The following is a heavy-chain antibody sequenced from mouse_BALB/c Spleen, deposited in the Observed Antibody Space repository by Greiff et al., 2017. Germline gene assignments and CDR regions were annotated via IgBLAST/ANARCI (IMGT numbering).Heavy chain of an antibody. D-gene: IGHD2-10*02. Sequence: EVHLVESGGDLVKPGGSLKLSCAASGFTFSSYGLSWVRQTPDKRLEWVATISSGGSYTYYPDSVKGRFTISRDNAKNTLYLQMSSLKSEDTAMYYCARRYGNYDLYYAMDYWGQGTSVTVSS. V-gene: IGHV5-6*01. CDR3: ARRYGNYDLYYAMDY. J-gene: IGHJ4*01. CDR1: GFTFSSYG. CDR2: ISSGGSYT.